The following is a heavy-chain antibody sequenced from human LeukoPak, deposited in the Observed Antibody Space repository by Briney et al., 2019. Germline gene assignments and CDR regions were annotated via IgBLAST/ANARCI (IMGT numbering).Heavy chain of an antibody. CDR3: ASSPPWGATMTHFDY. CDR2: IKQDGSEK. CDR1: GFTFSSYW. D-gene: IGHD5-24*01. V-gene: IGHV3-7*01. J-gene: IGHJ4*02. Sequence: GGSLRLSCAASGFTFSSYWMSWVRQAPGKGLEGVANIKQDGSEKYYVDSVKGRFTISRDNAKNSLYLQMNSLRAEDTAVYYCASSPPWGATMTHFDYWGQGTLVTVSS.